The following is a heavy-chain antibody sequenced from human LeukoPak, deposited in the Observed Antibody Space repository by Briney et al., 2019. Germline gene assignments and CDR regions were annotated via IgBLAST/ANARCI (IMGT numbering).Heavy chain of an antibody. Sequence: SETLSLTCTVSGGSISSGDYYWSWIRQPPGKGLEWIGYIYYSGSTYYNPSLKSRVTISVDTSKNQFSLKLSSVTAAGTAVYYCARAGIVVVVAATRGGMDVWGQGTTVTVSS. V-gene: IGHV4-30-4*01. D-gene: IGHD2-15*01. CDR2: IYYSGST. CDR3: ARAGIVVVVAATRGGMDV. CDR1: GGSISSGDYY. J-gene: IGHJ6*02.